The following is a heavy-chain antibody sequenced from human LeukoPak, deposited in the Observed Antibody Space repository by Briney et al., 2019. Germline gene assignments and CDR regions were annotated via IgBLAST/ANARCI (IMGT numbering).Heavy chain of an antibody. CDR1: GLTVSSNY. CDR3: AKGAGYSYPYYFDY. J-gene: IGHJ4*02. D-gene: IGHD5-24*01. V-gene: IGHV3-53*01. CDR2: IYGGGNI. Sequence: GGSLRLSCAASGLTVSSNYMNWVRKAPGKGLEWVSVIYGGGNIYYADSVKGRFTISRDNSKNTLYLQMNSLRAEDTAVYYCAKGAGYSYPYYFDYWGQGTLVTVSS.